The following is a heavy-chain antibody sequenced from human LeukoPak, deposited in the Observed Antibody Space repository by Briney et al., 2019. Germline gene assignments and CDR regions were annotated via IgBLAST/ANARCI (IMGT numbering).Heavy chain of an antibody. V-gene: IGHV3-23*01. CDR1: GFTVSSNY. Sequence: PGGSLRLSCAASGFTVSSNYMSWVRQAPGKGLEWVSTVSGPGDVTHYADSVKGRFTTSKDHSKSTLCLQMNSLRADDTAVYCCAKGTLTETHGISWDPFDYWGQGALVTVSS. J-gene: IGHJ4*02. CDR2: VSGPGDVT. D-gene: IGHD6-13*01. CDR3: AKGTLTETHGISWDPFDY.